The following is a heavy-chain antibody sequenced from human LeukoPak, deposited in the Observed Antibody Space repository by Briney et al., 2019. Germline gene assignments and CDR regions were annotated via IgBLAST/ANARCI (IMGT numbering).Heavy chain of an antibody. D-gene: IGHD1-1*01. J-gene: IGHJ4*02. CDR1: GLNFSSYG. CDR3: ARGRRYRLALDY. V-gene: IGHV3-30*02. CDR2: IRYDGTDK. Sequence: PGGSLRLSCATFGLNFSSYGMHWVRQAPGKGLEWVALIRYDGTDKYYADSVKGRFTISRDNSKNTLYLQMNSLRAEDTAVYYCARGRRYRLALDYWGQGTLVTVSS.